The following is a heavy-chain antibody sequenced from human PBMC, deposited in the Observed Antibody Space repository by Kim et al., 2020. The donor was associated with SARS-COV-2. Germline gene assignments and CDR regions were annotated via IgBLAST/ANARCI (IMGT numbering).Heavy chain of an antibody. V-gene: IGHV1-18*01. D-gene: IGHD6-13*01. J-gene: IGHJ4*02. Sequence: NYAQKLQGRVTMTTDTSTSTAYMELRSLRSDDTAVYYCARAVDRSSWLDYWGQGTLVTVSS. CDR3: ARAVDRSSWLDY.